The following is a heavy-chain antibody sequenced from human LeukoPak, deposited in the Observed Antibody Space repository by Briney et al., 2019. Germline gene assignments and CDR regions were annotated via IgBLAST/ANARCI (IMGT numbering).Heavy chain of an antibody. CDR1: GYSISSGYY. Sequence: SETLSLTCTVSGYSISSGYYWGWIRQPPGKGLEWIGSIYYSGSTYYNPSLKSRVTISVDTSKNQFSLKLSSVTAADTAVYYCARRSIAARPFDYWGQGTLVTVSS. J-gene: IGHJ4*02. D-gene: IGHD6-6*01. V-gene: IGHV4-38-2*02. CDR3: ARRSIAARPFDY. CDR2: IYYSGST.